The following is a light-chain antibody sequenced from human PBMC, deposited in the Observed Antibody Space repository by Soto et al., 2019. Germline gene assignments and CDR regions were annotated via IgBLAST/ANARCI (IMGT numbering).Light chain of an antibody. Sequence: AIRMTQSPSSFSASTGDRVTITCRASQGISSYLAWYQQKPGKAPKLLIYAASTLQSGVPSRFSGSGSGTDFTLTISCLQSADFATYYCQQYYSYPGTFGQGTKVEIK. V-gene: IGKV1-8*01. J-gene: IGKJ1*01. CDR1: QGISSY. CDR3: QQYYSYPGT. CDR2: AAS.